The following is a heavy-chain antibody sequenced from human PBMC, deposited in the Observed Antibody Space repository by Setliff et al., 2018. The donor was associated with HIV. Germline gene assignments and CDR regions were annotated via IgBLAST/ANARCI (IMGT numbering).Heavy chain of an antibody. V-gene: IGHV1-69*06. J-gene: IGHJ3*01. Sequence: SVKVSCKASGGTFSSYAISWVRQAPGQGLEWMGRIIPIFGTANYAQKFQGRVTITADKSTSTAYMELSSLRSEDTAVYYCAKGYTWSVVGALDAWGQGTRVTVSS. CDR1: GGTFSSYA. CDR2: IIPIFGTA. D-gene: IGHD1-1*01. CDR3: AKGYTWSVVGALDA.